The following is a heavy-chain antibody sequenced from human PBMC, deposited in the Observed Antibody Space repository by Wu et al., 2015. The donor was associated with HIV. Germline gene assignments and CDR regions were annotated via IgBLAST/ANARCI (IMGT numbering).Heavy chain of an antibody. V-gene: IGHV1-2*02. CDR2: IHFHSGGT. J-gene: IGHJ5*02. D-gene: IGHD5-24*01. CDR1: RNTFNDFY. Sequence: QVQLVQSGAELKKPGASVRVSCKVTRNTFNDFYVHWLRQAPGQRPEWLGRIHFHSGGTKYTHLFDDRITMTRDTSINTVHMELSRLRSDDTAVYYCARDVEMATSRGGFTPWGQGTLAPSPQ. CDR3: ARDVEMATSRGGFTP.